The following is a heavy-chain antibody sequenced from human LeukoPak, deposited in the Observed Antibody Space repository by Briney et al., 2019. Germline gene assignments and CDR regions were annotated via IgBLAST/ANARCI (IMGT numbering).Heavy chain of an antibody. V-gene: IGHV3-23*01. CDR3: ARTVVGT. Sequence: GGSLTLSCAASGFTFTTYSMSWVRQAPGKGLEWVSSITGSGGSTYYADSVKGRFTIYRDNSENTVYLQMNSLRDDDTAVYYCARTVVGTGGQGTLVSVSS. CDR2: ITGSGGST. D-gene: IGHD6-19*01. J-gene: IGHJ4*02. CDR1: GFTFTTYS.